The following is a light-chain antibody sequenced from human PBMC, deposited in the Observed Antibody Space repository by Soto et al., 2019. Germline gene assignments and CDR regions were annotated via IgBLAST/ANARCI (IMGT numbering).Light chain of an antibody. J-gene: IGKJ2*01. Sequence: EIVLTQSPGTLSLSPGERATLSCRASQSVSSSYLAWYQQKPGQAPRLIIYGASDRDTGIPDRFSGSGSGTDCTLTISRLEPEEFAVYYCQQYGSSPYTFGQGTKLEIK. CDR2: GAS. CDR3: QQYGSSPYT. V-gene: IGKV3-20*01. CDR1: QSVSSSY.